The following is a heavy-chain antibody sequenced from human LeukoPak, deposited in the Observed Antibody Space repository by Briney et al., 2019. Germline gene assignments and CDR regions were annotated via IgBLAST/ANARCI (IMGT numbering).Heavy chain of an antibody. J-gene: IGHJ5*02. Sequence: GRSPRLSCAASGFTFSNYGMHWGRQAPGKGLEWVTFISYDGTNKYYADSVKGRFTISRDNAKNSLYLQMNSLRAEDTAVYSCARGADGVSSNSRGWFDPWGQGTLVTVSS. CDR1: GFTFSNYG. CDR3: ARGADGVSSNSRGWFDP. D-gene: IGHD2-15*01. CDR2: ISYDGTNK. V-gene: IGHV3-30*03.